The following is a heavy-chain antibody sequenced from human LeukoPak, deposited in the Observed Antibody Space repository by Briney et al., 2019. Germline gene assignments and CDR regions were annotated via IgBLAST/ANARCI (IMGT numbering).Heavy chain of an antibody. Sequence: GGSLRLSCAASGFTFDDYAMHWVRQAPGKGLEWVSLISWDGGSTYYADSVKGRFTISRDNSKNSLYLQMNSLRAEDTALYYCAKDSSAVAGTNAFDIWGQGTMVTVSS. J-gene: IGHJ3*02. CDR2: ISWDGGST. D-gene: IGHD6-19*01. CDR3: AKDSSAVAGTNAFDI. V-gene: IGHV3-43D*03. CDR1: GFTFDDYA.